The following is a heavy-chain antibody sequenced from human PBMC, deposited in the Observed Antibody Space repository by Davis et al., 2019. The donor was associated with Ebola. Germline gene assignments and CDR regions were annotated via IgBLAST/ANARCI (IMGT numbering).Heavy chain of an antibody. CDR1: GFTFSNAW. Sequence: PGGSLRLSCAASGFTFSNAWMNWVRQAPGKGLEWVGRIKRKTDGGTTDYAAPVKGRFTISRDASKNTLYLQMNSLKTEDTAVYYCTRMVRGVIIHNDYWGQGTLVTVSS. CDR3: TRMVRGVIIHNDY. V-gene: IGHV3-15*07. J-gene: IGHJ4*02. D-gene: IGHD3-10*01. CDR2: IKRKTDGGTT.